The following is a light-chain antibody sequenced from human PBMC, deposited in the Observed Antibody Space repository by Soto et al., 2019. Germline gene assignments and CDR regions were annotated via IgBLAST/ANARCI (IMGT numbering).Light chain of an antibody. J-gene: IGKJ1*01. CDR3: KQYPGYWT. V-gene: IGKV1-5*03. CDR1: QRSSDS. CDR2: EAT. Sequence: DIQMTQSPSTLSASVGDRVTITCRASQRSSDSSAWYQQKPGKAPKLLIYEATSLKTGVQSRFSGSRYGTANALNICCLLHDEFKTFSCKQYPGYWTLGQWTNVEIK.